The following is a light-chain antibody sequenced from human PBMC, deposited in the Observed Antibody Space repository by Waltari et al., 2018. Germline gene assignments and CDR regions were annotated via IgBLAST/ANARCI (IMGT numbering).Light chain of an antibody. CDR1: QSVLYSSNNKNY. CDR3: QQYYSIPPT. Sequence: DIVMTQSPDSLAVYLGERATINCKSSQSVLYSSNNKNYLAWYQQKPGQPPKLLIYWASTRESGVPDRFSGSGSATDFTLTISSLQAEDVAVYYCQQYYSIPPTFGQGTKVEIK. CDR2: WAS. J-gene: IGKJ1*01. V-gene: IGKV4-1*01.